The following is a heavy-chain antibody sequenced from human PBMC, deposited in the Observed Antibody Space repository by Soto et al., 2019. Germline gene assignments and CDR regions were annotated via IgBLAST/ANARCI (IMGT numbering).Heavy chain of an antibody. V-gene: IGHV4-39*01. CDR1: GGSISSSSYY. J-gene: IGHJ6*02. CDR2: IYYSGST. Sequence: QLQLQESGPGLVKPSETLSLTCTVSGGSISSSSYYWGWIRQPPGKGLEWIGSIYYSGSTYYNPSLKSRVTISVDTSKNQFSLKLSSVTAADTAVYYCARHLYYYYGMDVWGQGTTVTVSS. CDR3: ARHLYYYYGMDV.